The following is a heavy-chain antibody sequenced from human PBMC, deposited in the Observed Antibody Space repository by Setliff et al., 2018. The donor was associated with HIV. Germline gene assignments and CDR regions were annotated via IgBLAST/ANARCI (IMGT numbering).Heavy chain of an antibody. CDR1: VGTFSSYG. CDR3: ARVGHSSSYHYYGMDV. Sequence: SVKVSCKTSVGTFSSYGISWVRQAPGQGLEWMGGIIPMFGTGFYAQKFQGRVTITTDEPRSTAYMELSSLSSEDTAVFYCARVGHSSSYHYYGMDVWGQGTTVTVSS. V-gene: IGHV1-69*05. J-gene: IGHJ6*02. D-gene: IGHD6-13*01. CDR2: IIPMFGTG.